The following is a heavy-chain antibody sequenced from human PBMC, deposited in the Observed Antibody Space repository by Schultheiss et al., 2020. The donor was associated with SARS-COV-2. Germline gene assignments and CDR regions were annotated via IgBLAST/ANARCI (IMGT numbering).Heavy chain of an antibody. D-gene: IGHD2-15*01. V-gene: IGHV3-21*01. CDR1: GFTFSSYW. CDR3: ARVVDVGGYYFDY. Sequence: GGSLRLSCAASGFTFSSYWMSWVRQAPGKGLEWVSSISSSSSYIYYADSVKGRFTISRDNAKNSLYLQMNSLRAEDTAVYYCARVVDVGGYYFDYWGQGTLVTVSS. J-gene: IGHJ4*02. CDR2: ISSSSSYI.